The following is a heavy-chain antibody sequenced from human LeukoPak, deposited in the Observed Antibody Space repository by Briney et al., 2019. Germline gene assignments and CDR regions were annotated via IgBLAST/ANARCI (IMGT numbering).Heavy chain of an antibody. CDR2: INPNSGGT. V-gene: IGHV1-2*02. J-gene: IGHJ4*02. Sequence: GASVKVSCKASGYMFTSYYMHWVRQAPGQGLEWPGWINPNSGGTNYAQKFQGRVTMTRDTSISTAYMELSRLRSDDTAVYYCAREYYDSSAYNQEAIDYWGQGTLVTVSS. CDR1: GYMFTSYY. CDR3: AREYYDSSAYNQEAIDY. D-gene: IGHD3-22*01.